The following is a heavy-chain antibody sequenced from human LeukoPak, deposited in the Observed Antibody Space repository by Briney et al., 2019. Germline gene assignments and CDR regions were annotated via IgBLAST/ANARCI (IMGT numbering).Heavy chain of an antibody. CDR1: GFTFSSYG. V-gene: IGHV3-74*01. CDR3: ARRSAAKDAFDI. CDR2: INSDGSTT. Sequence: HPGGSLRLSCAASGFTFSSYGMSWVRQAPGKGLEWVSRINSDGSTTSYADSVKGRFTISRDNAKNTLYLQMNSLRAEDTAVYYCARRSAAKDAFDIWGQGTMVTVSS. D-gene: IGHD6-25*01. J-gene: IGHJ3*02.